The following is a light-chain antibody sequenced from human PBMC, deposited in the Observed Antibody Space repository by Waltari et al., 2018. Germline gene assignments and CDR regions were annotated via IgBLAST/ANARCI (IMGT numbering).Light chain of an antibody. Sequence: SALTQPASVSGSPGPSIPISCTGTSSEVGYYNLTSWYQQHPGKATELRIYEDTQRPAGVSNRFSGSKSVNTASLTISGLQAEDEAEYYCCSYARSSALVVGGGTELTVL. CDR1: SSEVGYYNL. J-gene: IGLJ3*02. CDR3: CSYARSSALV. CDR2: EDT. V-gene: IGLV2-23*01.